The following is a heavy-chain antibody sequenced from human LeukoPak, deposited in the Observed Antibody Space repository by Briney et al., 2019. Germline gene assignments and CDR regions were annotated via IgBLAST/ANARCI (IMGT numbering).Heavy chain of an antibody. CDR2: INSDGSST. Sequence: PGGSLRLSCAASGFTFSSYWMHWVRHAPGKGLVWVSRINSDGSSTSYADSVKGRFTISRDNAKNTLYLQMNSLRAEDTAVYYCARGGSSGWYGGESYYFDYWGQGTLVTVSS. V-gene: IGHV3-74*01. CDR3: ARGGSSGWYGGESYYFDY. CDR1: GFTFSSYW. D-gene: IGHD6-19*01. J-gene: IGHJ4*02.